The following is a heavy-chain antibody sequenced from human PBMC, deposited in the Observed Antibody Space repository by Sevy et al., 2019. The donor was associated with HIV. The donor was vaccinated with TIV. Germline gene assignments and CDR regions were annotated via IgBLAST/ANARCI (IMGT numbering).Heavy chain of an antibody. D-gene: IGHD3-22*01. V-gene: IGHV3-33*01. CDR3: ARGGYYYDNAAYYALDS. CDR2: IWSDGAYQ. CDR1: GFTFSNYA. J-gene: IGHJ4*02. Sequence: GGSLRLSCAATGFTFSNYAMHWVRQAPGKGMEWVAIIWSDGAYQYHGDSVKGRFTISRDNSKNTLHLQMKNVRVEETAVYYCARGGYYYDNAAYYALDSWGQGTLVTVSS.